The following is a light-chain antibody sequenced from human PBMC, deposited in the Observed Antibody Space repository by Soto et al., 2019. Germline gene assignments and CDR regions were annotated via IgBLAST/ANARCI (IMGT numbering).Light chain of an antibody. CDR1: SSNVGAGYD. V-gene: IGLV1-40*01. Sequence: QAVVTQPPSVSGAPGQRVTMSCTGSSSNVGAGYDVHWYQHLPGTAPKLLIYANNTRPSGVPDRFSGSKSGTSASLAISGLQAEDEADYYCQSYDSSLNSRVFGGGTKLTVL. J-gene: IGLJ2*01. CDR3: QSYDSSLNSRV. CDR2: ANN.